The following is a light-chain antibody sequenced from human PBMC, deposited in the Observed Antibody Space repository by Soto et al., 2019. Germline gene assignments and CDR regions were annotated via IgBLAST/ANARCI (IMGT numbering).Light chain of an antibody. J-gene: IGKJ1*01. CDR3: QQYGSSPWT. CDR1: QSVSSSY. V-gene: IGKV3-20*01. CDR2: GAS. Sequence: EIVLTQSPGTLSLSPGERAILSCRASQSVSSSYLAWYPQKPGQAPRLLIYGASSRATGIPDRFSGSGSGTDFTLTISRLEPEDFAVYYCQQYGSSPWTFGQGTKVEIK.